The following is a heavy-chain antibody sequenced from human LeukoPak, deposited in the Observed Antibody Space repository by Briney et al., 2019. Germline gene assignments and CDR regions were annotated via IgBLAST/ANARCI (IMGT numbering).Heavy chain of an antibody. CDR1: GSRFTSYW. CDR3: ARPYGIAAAGDAFDI. Sequence: GESLKISCKGSGSRFTSYWIGWVRQMPGKGLEGMGIIYPGDSDTRYSPSLQGQVTISADKSISTAYLQWSSLKASDTAMYYCARPYGIAAAGDAFDIWGQGTMVTVSS. J-gene: IGHJ3*02. V-gene: IGHV5-51*01. CDR2: IYPGDSDT. D-gene: IGHD6-13*01.